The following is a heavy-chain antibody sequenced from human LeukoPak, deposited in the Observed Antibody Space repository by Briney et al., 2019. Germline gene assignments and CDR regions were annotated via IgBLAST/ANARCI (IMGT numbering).Heavy chain of an antibody. V-gene: IGHV4-59*11. Sequence: SETLSLTCTVSGGSISSHYWSWIRQPPGKGLEWIGYIYYSGSTNYNPSLKSRVTISVDTSKNQFSLKLSSVTAADTAVYYCARSYYYYGMDVWGQGTTVTVPS. CDR3: ARSYYYYGMDV. CDR1: GGSISSHY. CDR2: IYYSGST. J-gene: IGHJ6*02.